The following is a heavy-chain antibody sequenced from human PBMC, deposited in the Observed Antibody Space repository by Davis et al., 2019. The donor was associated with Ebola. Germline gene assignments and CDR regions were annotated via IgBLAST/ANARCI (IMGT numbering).Heavy chain of an antibody. CDR2: INAGNGNT. Sequence: ASVKVSCKASGYTFTSYYMHWVRQAPGQGLEWMGWINAGNGNTKYSQKFQGRVTITRDTSASTAYMELSSLRSEDTAVYYCARVGRVVPAALDAFDIWGQGTMVTVSS. CDR3: ARVGRVVPAALDAFDI. V-gene: IGHV1-3*01. D-gene: IGHD2-2*01. CDR1: GYTFTSYY. J-gene: IGHJ3*02.